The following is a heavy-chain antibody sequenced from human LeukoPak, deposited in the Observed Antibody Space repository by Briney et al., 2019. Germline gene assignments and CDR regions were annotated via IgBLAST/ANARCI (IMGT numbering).Heavy chain of an antibody. CDR2: IYDSGST. CDR1: GGSIRSSYYY. J-gene: IGHJ4*02. CDR3: ARAADRIAAAADY. D-gene: IGHD6-13*01. V-gene: IGHV4-39*01. Sequence: PSETLSLTCTVSGGSIRSSYYYWGWIRQPPGKGLEWIGSIYDSGSTYYNPSLKSRVTISVDTPKNQFSLKLNSVTAADTAVYYCARAADRIAAAADYWGQGTLVTVSS.